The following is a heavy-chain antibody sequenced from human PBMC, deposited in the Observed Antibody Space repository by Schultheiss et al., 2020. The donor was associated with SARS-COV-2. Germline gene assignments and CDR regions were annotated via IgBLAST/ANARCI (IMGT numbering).Heavy chain of an antibody. J-gene: IGHJ1*01. D-gene: IGHD3-22*01. CDR1: GFTFSSYG. CDR3: AISYDSSGYYLIAEYFQH. V-gene: IGHV3-33*01. CDR2: IWYDGSNK. Sequence: GGSLRLSCAASGFTFSSYGMHWVRQAPGKGLEWMAVIWYDGSNKYYADSVKGRFTISRDNSKNTLYLQMNSLRAEDTAVYYCAISYDSSGYYLIAEYFQHWGQGTLVTVSS.